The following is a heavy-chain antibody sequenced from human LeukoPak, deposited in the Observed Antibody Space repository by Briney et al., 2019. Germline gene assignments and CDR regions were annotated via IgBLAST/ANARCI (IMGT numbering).Heavy chain of an antibody. V-gene: IGHV1-8*01. CDR1: GYTFTRFD. Sequence: ASVKVSCKTSGYTFTRFDINWVRQATGQGLEWMGWMNPDNGNTDYAQKFQGRVTMTRNTSIDTVYLELSNLRSEDTAVYYCARGEYMYGHEIDHWGQGILVTVSS. CDR3: ARGEYMYGHEIDH. J-gene: IGHJ4*02. CDR2: MNPDNGNT. D-gene: IGHD2-8*01.